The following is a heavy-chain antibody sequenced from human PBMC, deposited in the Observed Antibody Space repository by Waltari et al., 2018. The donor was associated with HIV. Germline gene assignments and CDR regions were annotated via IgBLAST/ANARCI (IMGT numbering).Heavy chain of an antibody. Sequence: EVQLLESGGGLVQPGQSLRISCTVSGFSFVTYAMSWVRQAPGNGLECVSAISCTGDHTFYADSVKGRFTISRDNSKRTLYLQMNSLRAEDTALYYCARHSSSHPYYYAMDVWGQGTTVTVSS. V-gene: IGHV3-23*01. D-gene: IGHD6-13*01. CDR2: ISCTGDHT. CDR1: GFSFVTYA. CDR3: ARHSSSHPYYYAMDV. J-gene: IGHJ6*02.